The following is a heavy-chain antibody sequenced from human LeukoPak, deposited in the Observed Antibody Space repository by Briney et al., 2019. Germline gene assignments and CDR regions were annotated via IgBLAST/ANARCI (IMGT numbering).Heavy chain of an antibody. CDR2: INQDGSEK. D-gene: IGHD2-15*01. CDR1: GFTFSTYW. CDR3: ATDLYY. Sequence: GGSLRLSCAASGFTFSTYWMSWVRQVLGKGLEWVANINQDGSEKNYVDSVKGRFTTSRDNVKNSLYLQMNSLRAEDTAVYYCATDLYYWGQGTLVTVSS. V-gene: IGHV3-7*04. J-gene: IGHJ4*02.